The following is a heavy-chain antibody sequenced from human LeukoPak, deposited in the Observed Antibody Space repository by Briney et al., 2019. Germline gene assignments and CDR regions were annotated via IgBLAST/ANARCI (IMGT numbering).Heavy chain of an antibody. CDR3: ARERDDSSGYLSRDAFDI. V-gene: IGHV4-39*02. J-gene: IGHJ3*02. CDR1: GGSIRSSRDQ. D-gene: IGHD3-22*01. CDR2: IYFGGST. Sequence: SETLSLTCTVSGGSIRSSRDQWGWIRQSPGKKLEWIGSIYFGGSTYYNPSLMSRVTIFVDTSKNQFSLKLSSVTAADTSVYYCARERDDSSGYLSRDAFDIWGQGTMVTVSS.